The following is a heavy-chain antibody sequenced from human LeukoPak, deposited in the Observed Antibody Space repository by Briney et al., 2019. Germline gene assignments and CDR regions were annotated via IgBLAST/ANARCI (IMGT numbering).Heavy chain of an antibody. D-gene: IGHD6-13*01. CDR2: INPNSGGT. J-gene: IGHJ4*02. V-gene: IGHV1-2*03. CDR3: ARIIAAAAHFDY. Sequence: LGASVKVSCKASGYTFTGYYMHWVRQAPRQELEWMGWINPNSGGTNYAQKFQGRVTMTRDTSISTAYMELSRLRSDDTAVYYCARIIAAAAHFDYWGQGTLVTVSS. CDR1: GYTFTGYY.